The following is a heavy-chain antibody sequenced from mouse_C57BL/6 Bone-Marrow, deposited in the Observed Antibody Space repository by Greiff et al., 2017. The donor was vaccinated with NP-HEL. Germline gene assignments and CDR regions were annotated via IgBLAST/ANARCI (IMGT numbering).Heavy chain of an antibody. CDR1: GFTFSSYG. J-gene: IGHJ1*03. CDR2: ISSGGSYT. V-gene: IGHV5-6*01. CDR3: ARHRGVYDGYYGGYFDV. D-gene: IGHD2-3*01. Sequence: EVKVVESGGDLVKPGGSLKLSCAASGFTFSSYGMSWVRQTPDKRLEWVATISSGGSYTYYPDSVKGRFTISRDNAKNTLYLQMSRLKSEDTAMYYCARHRGVYDGYYGGYFDVWGTGTTVTVSS.